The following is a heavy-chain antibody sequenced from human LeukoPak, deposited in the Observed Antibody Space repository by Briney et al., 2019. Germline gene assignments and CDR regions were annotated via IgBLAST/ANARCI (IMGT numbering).Heavy chain of an antibody. Sequence: PGRSLRLSCAASGFTFSSYGMHWVRQAPGKGLEWVAFIRYDGSNKYYADSVKGRFTISRDNSKNTLYLQMNSLRAEDTAVYYCAKDGPRSYYMDVWGKGTTVTVSS. CDR1: GFTFSSYG. J-gene: IGHJ6*03. CDR3: AKDGPRSYYMDV. V-gene: IGHV3-30*02. CDR2: IRYDGSNK.